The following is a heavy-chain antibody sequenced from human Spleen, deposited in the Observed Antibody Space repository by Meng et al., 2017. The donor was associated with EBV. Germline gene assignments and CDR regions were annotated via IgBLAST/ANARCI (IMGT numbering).Heavy chain of an antibody. CDR1: DGSFSAFY. V-gene: IGHV4-34*01. J-gene: IGHJ4*02. Sequence: QVQIHAWGAGLSKPSETPFLPCAVYDGSFSAFYWNWFRQSPGKGLEWIGEINHSGSTNYNPSLKSRVTMSVDTSKNQFSLKLSSLTAADTAMYYCAIGVTLVRGYWGQGTLVTVSS. D-gene: IGHD3-10*01. CDR3: AIGVTLVRGY. CDR2: INHSGST.